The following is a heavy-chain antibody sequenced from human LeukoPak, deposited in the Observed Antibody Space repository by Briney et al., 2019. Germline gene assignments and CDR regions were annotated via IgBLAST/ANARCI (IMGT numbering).Heavy chain of an antibody. J-gene: IGHJ4*02. CDR3: ARDFRPYIAAPWIWHY. Sequence: GGSLRLSCAASGFTFSSYWMHWVRQAPGKGLVWVSRINSDGSSTSYADSVKGRFTISRDNAKNTLYLQMTSLRAENTAVYYCARDFRPYIAAPWIWHYWGQGTLVTVSS. CDR2: INSDGSST. CDR1: GFTFSSYW. V-gene: IGHV3-74*01. D-gene: IGHD6-6*01.